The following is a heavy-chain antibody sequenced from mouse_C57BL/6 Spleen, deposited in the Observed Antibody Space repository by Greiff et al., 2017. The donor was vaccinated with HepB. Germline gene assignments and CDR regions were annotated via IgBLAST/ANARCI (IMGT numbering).Heavy chain of an antibody. Sequence: EVKLVESGAELVRPGASVKLSCTASGFNIKDDYMHWVKQRPEQGLEWIGWIDPENGDTEYASKFQGKATITADTSSNTAYLQLSSLTSEDTAVYYCTTWGVTTRTWFAYWGQGTLVTVSA. CDR2: IDPENGDT. D-gene: IGHD2-2*01. J-gene: IGHJ3*01. CDR1: GFNIKDDY. V-gene: IGHV14-4*01. CDR3: TTWGVTTRTWFAY.